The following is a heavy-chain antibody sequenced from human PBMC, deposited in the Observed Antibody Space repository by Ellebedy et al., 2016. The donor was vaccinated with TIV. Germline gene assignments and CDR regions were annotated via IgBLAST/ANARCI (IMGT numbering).Heavy chain of an antibody. CDR3: AKGDMSYSSRLGYFDY. D-gene: IGHD6-13*01. CDR1: GFTFSSYA. CDR2: ISGSGGST. V-gene: IGHV3-23*01. Sequence: GESLKISXAASGFTFSSYAMSWVRQAPGKGLEWVSAISGSGGSTYYADSVKGRFTISRDNSKNTLYLQMNSLRAEDTAVYYCAKGDMSYSSRLGYFDYWGQGTLVTVSS. J-gene: IGHJ4*02.